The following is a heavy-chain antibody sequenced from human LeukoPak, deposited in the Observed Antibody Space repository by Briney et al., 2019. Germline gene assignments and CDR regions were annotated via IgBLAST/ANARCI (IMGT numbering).Heavy chain of an antibody. CDR3: ARGDYGDYSR. J-gene: IGHJ4*02. V-gene: IGHV3-21*01. D-gene: IGHD4-17*01. Sequence: GGSLRLSCAASGFTFSSYSMNWVRQAPGKGLEWVSSISGSSSYIYYADSVKGRFTISRDNAKNSLYLQMNSLRAEDTAVYYCARGDYGDYSRWGQGTLVTVSS. CDR1: GFTFSSYS. CDR2: ISGSSSYI.